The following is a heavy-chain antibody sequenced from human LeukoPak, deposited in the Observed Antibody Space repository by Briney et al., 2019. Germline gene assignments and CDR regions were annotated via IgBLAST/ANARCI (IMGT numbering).Heavy chain of an antibody. CDR1: GYTFTDYY. CDR2: INPDTGVT. J-gene: IGHJ4*02. CDR3: ARDGALDY. Sequence: ASVKVSCKASGYTFTDYYMHWVRQAPGQGLEWMGWINPDTGVTNCAQKFQGRVTMTRDTSITTAYMELSRLTPDDSAVYYCARDGALDYWGQGTLVTVSS. D-gene: IGHD3-16*01. V-gene: IGHV1-2*02.